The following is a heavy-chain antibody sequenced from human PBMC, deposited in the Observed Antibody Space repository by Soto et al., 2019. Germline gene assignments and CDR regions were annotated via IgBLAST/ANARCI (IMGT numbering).Heavy chain of an antibody. V-gene: IGHV4-30-4*01. D-gene: IGHD3-10*01. CDR3: ASAQGSGFLVS. J-gene: IGHJ4*02. Sequence: HVQLQASCPGLVTPSQTLSLTCTVSGVSIRSGDYYWRWIRQPPWKGPEWIGYISYSGRTYYNPSLKIRVTISVATSKNQFSLKLSSVTAADTAVYYCASAQGSGFLVSWGQGTLVTVSS. CDR2: ISYSGRT. CDR1: GVSIRSGDYY.